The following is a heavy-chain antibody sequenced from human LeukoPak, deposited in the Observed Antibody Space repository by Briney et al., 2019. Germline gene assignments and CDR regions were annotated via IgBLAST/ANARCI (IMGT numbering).Heavy chain of an antibody. D-gene: IGHD3-10*01. CDR1: GGSTSSYY. J-gene: IGHJ4*02. V-gene: IGHV4-59*01. Sequence: PSETLSLTCTVSGGSTSSYYWSWIRQPPGKGLEWIGYIYYSGSTNYNPSPKSRVTISVDTSKNQFSLKLSSVTAADTAVYYCARGGITMVRGVLDYWGQGTLVTVSS. CDR2: IYYSGST. CDR3: ARGGITMVRGVLDY.